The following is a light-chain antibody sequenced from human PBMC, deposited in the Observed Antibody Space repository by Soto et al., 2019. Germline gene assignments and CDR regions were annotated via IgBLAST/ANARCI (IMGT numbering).Light chain of an antibody. Sequence: DIAVPQSPLALRVTPGEPCSSPCGPSHVLMQSNGIAYFSWLQQRAGRSPRRLIYKVSNRDGGVPARCSGSGSGTDFALKISRVDAEDVGVYYCMQGTHWPITFGQGTRLEIK. J-gene: IGKJ5*01. V-gene: IGKV2-30*02. CDR3: MQGTHWPIT. CDR1: HVLMQSNGIAY. CDR2: KVS.